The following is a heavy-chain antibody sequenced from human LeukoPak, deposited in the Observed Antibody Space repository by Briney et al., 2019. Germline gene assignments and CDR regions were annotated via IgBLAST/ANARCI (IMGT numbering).Heavy chain of an antibody. Sequence: GGSLRLSCAASGFTFGLYAINWVRQAPGKGLEWLAVVLFDGSDQYYADSVQGRFTISRDNSQNTLYLQMDSLRVEDTAVYYCARVSKPGWYDYYYMDVWGKGTTVTVSS. J-gene: IGHJ6*03. CDR3: ARVSKPGWYDYYYMDV. V-gene: IGHV3-30*04. CDR1: GFTFGLYA. D-gene: IGHD2/OR15-2a*01. CDR2: VLFDGSDQ.